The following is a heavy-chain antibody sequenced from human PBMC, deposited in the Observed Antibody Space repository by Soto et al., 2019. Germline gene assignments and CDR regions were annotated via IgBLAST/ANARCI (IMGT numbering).Heavy chain of an antibody. V-gene: IGHV3-15*01. CDR1: GFTFSNAW. Sequence: GGSLRLSCAASGFTFSNAWMSWVRQAPGKGLEWVGRIKSKTDGGTTDYAAPVKGRFTISRDDSKNTLYLQMNSLKTEDTAVYYCTTPPEYDILTGWPHTGAFDIWGQGTMVTVSS. D-gene: IGHD3-9*01. J-gene: IGHJ3*02. CDR3: TTPPEYDILTGWPHTGAFDI. CDR2: IKSKTDGGTT.